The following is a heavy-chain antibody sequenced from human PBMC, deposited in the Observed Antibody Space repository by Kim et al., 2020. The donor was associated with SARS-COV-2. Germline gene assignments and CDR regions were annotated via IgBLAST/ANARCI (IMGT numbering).Heavy chain of an antibody. V-gene: IGHV4-4*07. Sequence: SETLSLICTVSGVSISSYYWNWIRQPAGKGLEWIGRIYTSGSTNYNPSLKSRVTMSVDTPKNQFFLNLSSVTAADTAAYYSARYHSTGFYCRDLGQRTL. J-gene: IGHJ1*01. CDR2: IYTSGST. CDR3: ARYHSTGFYCRD. D-gene: IGHD3-22*01. CDR1: GVSISSYY.